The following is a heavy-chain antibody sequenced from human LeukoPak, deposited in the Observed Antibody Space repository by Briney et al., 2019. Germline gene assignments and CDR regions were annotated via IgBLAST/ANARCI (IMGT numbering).Heavy chain of an antibody. CDR3: ARGGRNYDYVWGSYRYTVFDY. CDR1: GGTFSSYA. J-gene: IGHJ4*02. CDR2: MNPNSGNT. V-gene: IGHV1-8*03. Sequence: ASVKVSCKASGGTFSSYAISWVRQATGQGLEWMGWMNPNSGNTGYAQKFQGRVTITRNTSISTAYMELSSLRSEDTAVYYCARGGRNYDYVWGSYRYTVFDYWGQGTLVTVSS. D-gene: IGHD3-16*02.